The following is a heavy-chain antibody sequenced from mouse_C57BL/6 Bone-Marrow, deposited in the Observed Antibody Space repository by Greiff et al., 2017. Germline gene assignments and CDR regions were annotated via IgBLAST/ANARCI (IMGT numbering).Heavy chain of an antibody. CDR1: GFTFSDYG. Sequence: EVKLMESGGGLVQPGGSLKLSCAASGFTFSDYGMHWVRQAPEKGLEWVAYISSGSSTIYYADTVKGRFTISRDNAKNTLFLQMTSLRSEDTAMYYCARDYGSSYDYWGQGTTLTVSS. CDR3: ARDYGSSYDY. V-gene: IGHV5-17*01. CDR2: ISSGSSTI. J-gene: IGHJ2*01. D-gene: IGHD1-1*01.